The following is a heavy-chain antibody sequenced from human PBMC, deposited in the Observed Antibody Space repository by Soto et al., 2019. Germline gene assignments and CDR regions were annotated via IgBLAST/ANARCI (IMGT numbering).Heavy chain of an antibody. D-gene: IGHD5-12*01. CDR1: GGSISSYY. CDR3: AIGPEHGSSGYDGAFGY. V-gene: IGHV4-59*01. CDR2: IYYSGST. Sequence: SETLSLTCTVSGGSISSYYWSWIRQPPGKGLEWIGYIYYSGSTNYNPSLKSRVTIAVDTSKNQFSLKLSSVTAADTAVYYCAIGPEHGSSGYDGAFGYWGQGTLVTVPS. J-gene: IGHJ4*02.